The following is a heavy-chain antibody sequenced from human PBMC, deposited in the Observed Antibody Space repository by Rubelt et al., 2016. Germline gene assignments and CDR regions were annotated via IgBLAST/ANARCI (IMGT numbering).Heavy chain of an antibody. J-gene: IGHJ6*02. CDR2: IYYSGST. CDR3: ARRASNSLGFDYGMDV. D-gene: IGHD3-10*01. V-gene: IGHV4-59*08. Sequence: QVQLQESGPGLVKPSETLSLTCTVSGGSISGYYWSWIRQPPGKGLECIGYIYYSGSTNYNPSLKSRVTISVDTSKNQFSLKLSSVTAADTAVYYWARRASNSLGFDYGMDVWGQGTTVTVSS. CDR1: GGSISGYY.